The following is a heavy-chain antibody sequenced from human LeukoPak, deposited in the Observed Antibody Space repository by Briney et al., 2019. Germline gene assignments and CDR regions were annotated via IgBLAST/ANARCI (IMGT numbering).Heavy chain of an antibody. CDR2: ISGNRGDT. CDR3: VNGGRLVRDPFDC. V-gene: IGHV3-64D*06. CDR1: GFIFSSYA. J-gene: IGHJ4*02. Sequence: GGPLRLSCSASGFIFSSYAMHWVRPAPGKGLQYVSTISGNRGDTYYTDSVKGRLTISRDNSKNTLYLQMSSLRAEDTAMYYCVNGGRLVRDPFDCWGQGTLVTVSS. D-gene: IGHD3-10*01.